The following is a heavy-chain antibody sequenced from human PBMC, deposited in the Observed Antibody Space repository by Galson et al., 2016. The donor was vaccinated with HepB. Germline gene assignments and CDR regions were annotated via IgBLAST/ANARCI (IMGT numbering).Heavy chain of an antibody. V-gene: IGHV5-51*01. CDR3: ARLLGYCTNSSCNGFWDY. D-gene: IGHD2-8*01. J-gene: IGHJ4*02. CDR2: IYPDDSDT. CDR1: GYIFAHYW. Sequence: QSGAEVKKSGDSLKISCQGSGYIFAHYWIAWVRQMPGKGLECVGIIYPDDSDTRYGPSLQGQVTISADKSITTAYLQWSSLKASDTAMYYCARLLGYCTNSSCNGFWDYWGQGTLVTVSS.